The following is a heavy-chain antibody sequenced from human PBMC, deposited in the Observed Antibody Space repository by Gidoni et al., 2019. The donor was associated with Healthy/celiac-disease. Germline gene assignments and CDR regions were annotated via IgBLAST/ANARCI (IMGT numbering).Heavy chain of an antibody. CDR3: AKDYEVVVVAATFDY. CDR1: GFPFSSYA. Sequence: EVQLLESGGGLVQPGGSRRLSCAASGFPFSSYAMSCVRQAPGKGLEWVSAISGSGGSTYYADSVKGRFTISRDNSKNTLYLQMNSLRAEDTAVYYCAKDYEVVVVAATFDYWGQGTLVTVSS. D-gene: IGHD2-15*01. CDR2: ISGSGGST. J-gene: IGHJ4*02. V-gene: IGHV3-23*01.